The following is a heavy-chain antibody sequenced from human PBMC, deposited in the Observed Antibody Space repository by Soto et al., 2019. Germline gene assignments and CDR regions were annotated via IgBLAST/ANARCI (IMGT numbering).Heavy chain of an antibody. D-gene: IGHD6-19*01. V-gene: IGHV1-69*06. CDR1: GGTFSSYA. J-gene: IGHJ4*02. CDR3: AREGSSGWYEGRVYRNFDY. CDR2: IIPIFGTA. Sequence: QVQLVQSGAEVKKPGSSVKVSCKASGGTFSSYAISWVRQAPGQGLEWMGGIIPIFGTANYAQKFQGRVTITADKSTSTAYIELSSLRSEDTAVYYCAREGSSGWYEGRVYRNFDYWGQGTLVTVSS.